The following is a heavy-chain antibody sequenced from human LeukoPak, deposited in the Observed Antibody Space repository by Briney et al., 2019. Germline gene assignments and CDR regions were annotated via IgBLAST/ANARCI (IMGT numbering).Heavy chain of an antibody. D-gene: IGHD3-3*01. CDR3: ARGLKGYDFWSGYYHNWFDP. J-gene: IGHJ5*02. CDR2: TNHSGST. CDR1: GGSFSGYY. V-gene: IGHV4-34*01. Sequence: SETLSLTCAVYGGSFSGYYWSWIRQPPGKGLEWIGETNHSGSTNYNPSLKSRVTISVDTSKNQFSLKLSSVTAADTAVYYCARGLKGYDFWSGYYHNWFDPWGQGTLVTVSS.